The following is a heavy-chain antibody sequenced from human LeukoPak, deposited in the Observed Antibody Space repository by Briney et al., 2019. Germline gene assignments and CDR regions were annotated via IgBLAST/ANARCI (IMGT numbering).Heavy chain of an antibody. V-gene: IGHV3-21*01. CDR3: ARGTSFHMGGDY. CDR1: GFTFSSYS. J-gene: IGHJ4*02. Sequence: GGSLRLSCAASGFTFSSYSMNWVRQAPGKGLEWVSSISSSSSYIYYADSVKGRFTISRDNAKNSLYLQMNSLRAEDTAVYYCARGTSFHMGGDYWGQGTLVTVSS. CDR2: ISSSSSYI. D-gene: IGHD2-2*01.